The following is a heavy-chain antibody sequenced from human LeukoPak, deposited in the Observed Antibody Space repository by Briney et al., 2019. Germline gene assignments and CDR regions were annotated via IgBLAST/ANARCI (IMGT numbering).Heavy chain of an antibody. CDR2: IWSDGSIK. CDR1: GFTFSTYG. V-gene: IGHV3-33*01. CDR3: ARGPIAVAGTPSIYQH. J-gene: IGHJ1*01. D-gene: IGHD6-19*01. Sequence: PGRSLRLSCAASGFTFSTYGMHWVRQAPGKGLEWVAVIWSDGSIKYYSDSVKGRFTISRDNSRNTLYLQMNSQRAEDTAVYYCARGPIAVAGTPSIYQHWGQGTLVTVSS.